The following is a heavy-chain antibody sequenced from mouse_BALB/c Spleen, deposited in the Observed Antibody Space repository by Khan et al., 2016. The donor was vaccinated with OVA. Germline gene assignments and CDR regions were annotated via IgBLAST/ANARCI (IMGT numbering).Heavy chain of an antibody. V-gene: IGHV9-3-1*01. CDR3: SRTKGNYWFAY. CDR1: GYTLTNYG. D-gene: IGHD2-1*01. CDR2: INTYTGEP. Sequence: QIQLVQSGPELKKPGETVKISCKASGYTLTNYGMNWVKQAPGKGLKWMGWINTYTGEPTYAEDFKGRIAFSLETSASTAYLQIHNLKNEDTATXFCSRTKGNYWFAYWGQGTLVPVAA. J-gene: IGHJ3*01.